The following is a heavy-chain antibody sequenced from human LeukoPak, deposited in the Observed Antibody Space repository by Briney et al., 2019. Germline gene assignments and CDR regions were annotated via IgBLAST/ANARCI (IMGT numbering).Heavy chain of an antibody. Sequence: QPGGSLRLSCAASGFTFSSYAMHWVRQAPGKGLEWVAVISYDGSNKYYADSVKGRFTISRDNSKNTLYLQMNSLRAEDTAVYYCARARGTYSSSWGNWFDPWGQGTLVTVSS. D-gene: IGHD6-13*01. CDR3: ARARGTYSSSWGNWFDP. J-gene: IGHJ5*02. CDR1: GFTFSSYA. CDR2: ISYDGSNK. V-gene: IGHV3-30*04.